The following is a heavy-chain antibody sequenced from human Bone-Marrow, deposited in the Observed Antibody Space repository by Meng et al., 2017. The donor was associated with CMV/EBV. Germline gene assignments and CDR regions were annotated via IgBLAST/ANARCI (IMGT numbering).Heavy chain of an antibody. Sequence: KVSCKGSGYSFTSYWIGWVRQMPGKGLEWMGIIYPGDSDTRYSPSFQGQVTISADKSISTAYLQWSSLKASDTAMYYCARQLLYCSSTSCYTSDAFDIWGQGTRVTGSS. CDR2: IYPGDSDT. J-gene: IGHJ3*02. V-gene: IGHV5-51*01. D-gene: IGHD2-2*02. CDR1: GYSFTSYW. CDR3: ARQLLYCSSTSCYTSDAFDI.